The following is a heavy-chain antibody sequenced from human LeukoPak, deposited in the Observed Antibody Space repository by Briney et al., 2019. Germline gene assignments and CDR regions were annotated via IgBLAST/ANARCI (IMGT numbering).Heavy chain of an antibody. J-gene: IGHJ4*02. Sequence: GGSLRLSCAASGFTVSSNYMSWVRQAPGKGLEWVSVIYSGGSTYYADSVKGRFTISRDNSKNTLYLQMNSLRAEDTAVYYCARYSSSWYVDYWGQGTLVTVSS. V-gene: IGHV3-53*01. D-gene: IGHD6-13*01. CDR1: GFTVSSNY. CDR2: IYSGGST. CDR3: ARYSSSWYVDY.